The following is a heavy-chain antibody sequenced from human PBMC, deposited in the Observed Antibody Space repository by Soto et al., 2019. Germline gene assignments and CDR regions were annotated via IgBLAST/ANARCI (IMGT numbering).Heavy chain of an antibody. CDR3: ARGGSITTFITSVFDP. V-gene: IGHV4-38-2*01. CDR2: IYHSGST. Sequence: KTSETLSLTCAVSGYSISSGYYWGWIRQPPGKGLEWIGSIYHSGSTYYNPSLKSRVTISVDPSKNQFSLKLSSVTAADTAVYYCARGGSITTFITSVFDPWGQGTLVTVSS. J-gene: IGHJ5*02. CDR1: GYSISSGYY. D-gene: IGHD3-3*01.